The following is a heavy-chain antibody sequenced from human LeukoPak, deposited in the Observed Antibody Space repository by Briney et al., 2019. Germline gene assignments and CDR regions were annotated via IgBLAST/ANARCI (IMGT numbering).Heavy chain of an antibody. J-gene: IGHJ5*02. CDR2: IYSSGST. V-gene: IGHV4-59*01. D-gene: IGHD3-10*01. CDR1: GGSMNSYY. CDR3: ARADPNASGYFYRFNWFDP. Sequence: SETLSLTCTVSGGSMNSYYWNWVRQPPGKGLEWIGNIYSSGSTDYNPSLKSRVTISLDTSKFQFSLRLNSVTAADTAVYYCARADPNASGYFYRFNWFDPWGQGTLVTVSS.